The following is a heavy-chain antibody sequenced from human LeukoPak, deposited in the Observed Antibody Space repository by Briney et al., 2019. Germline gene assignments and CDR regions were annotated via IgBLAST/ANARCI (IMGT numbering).Heavy chain of an antibody. CDR1: GYTFSTYG. CDR2: INTDTGST. CDR3: ARKIVGVHSYNY. V-gene: IGHV1-18*01. D-gene: IGHD1-26*01. J-gene: IGHJ4*02. Sequence: ASVKVSCKPSGYTFSTYGIIWVRQAPGQGPEWMGWINTDTGSTYYAQKFQGRVTLTRDTSTSTAYMELRSLTSDDTAIYYCARKIVGVHSYNYWGQGTLVTVSS.